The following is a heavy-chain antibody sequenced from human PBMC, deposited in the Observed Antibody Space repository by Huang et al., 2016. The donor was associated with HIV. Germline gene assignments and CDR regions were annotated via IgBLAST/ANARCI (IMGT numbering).Heavy chain of an antibody. CDR3: ASQHIGAAATWF. D-gene: IGHD6-13*01. CDR1: GDFISSTNYY. Sequence: QLQLQESGPGQVKPSETLSLTCTVSGDFISSTNYYWGWIRQSPGKGLEWVGSVYQSGSTNYNPSLTRRVTLSVDTSRNQFSLRLNSVTAADTAVYYCASQHIGAAATWFWGRGTQVAVSS. CDR2: VYQSGST. V-gene: IGHV4-39*01. J-gene: IGHJ4*02.